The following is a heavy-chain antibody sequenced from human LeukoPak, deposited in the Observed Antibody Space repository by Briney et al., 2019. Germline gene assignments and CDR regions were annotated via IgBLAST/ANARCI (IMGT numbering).Heavy chain of an antibody. J-gene: IGHJ5*02. CDR2: IYYSGST. V-gene: IGHV4-59*01. CDR1: GGSISSYY. D-gene: IGHD5-12*01. Sequence: PSETLSLTCSVSGGSISSYYWSWIRPPPGKGREWIGYIYYSGSTNYNPYLKSRVTISVDTSKNQFSLKLSSVTAADTAVYYCARDQDRVATGWFDPWGQGTLVTVSS. CDR3: ARDQDRVATGWFDP.